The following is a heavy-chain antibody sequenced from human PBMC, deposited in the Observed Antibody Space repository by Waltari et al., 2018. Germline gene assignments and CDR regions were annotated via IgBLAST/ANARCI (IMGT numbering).Heavy chain of an antibody. CDR1: GYTFTGYY. D-gene: IGHD6-19*01. CDR2: INPNSGGT. CDR3: ARDLYSSGWYNWFDP. Sequence: QVQLVQSGAEVKKPGASVKVSCKASGYTFTGYYLHWVRPAPGQGLEWMGWINPNSGGTNYAQKFQGRVTMTRDTSISTAYMELSRLRSDDTAVYYCARDLYSSGWYNWFDPWGQGTLVTVSS. J-gene: IGHJ5*02. V-gene: IGHV1-2*02.